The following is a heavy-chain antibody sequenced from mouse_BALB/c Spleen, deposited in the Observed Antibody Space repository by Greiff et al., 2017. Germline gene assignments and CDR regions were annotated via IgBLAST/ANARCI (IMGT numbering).Heavy chain of an antibody. Sequence: EVKLVESGGGLVKPGGSLKLSCAASGFAFSSYDMSWVRQTPEKRLEWVAYISSGGGSTYYPDTVKGRFTISRDNAKNTLYLQMSSLKSEDTAMYYCARRYYGSSSYFDYWGQGTTLTVSS. CDR3: ARRYYGSSSYFDY. J-gene: IGHJ2*01. V-gene: IGHV5-12-1*01. CDR1: GFAFSSYD. CDR2: ISSGGGST. D-gene: IGHD1-1*01.